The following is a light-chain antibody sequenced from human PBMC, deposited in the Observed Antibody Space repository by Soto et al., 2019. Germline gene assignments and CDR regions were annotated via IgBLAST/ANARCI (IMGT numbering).Light chain of an antibody. CDR2: AAS. V-gene: IGKV1-39*01. J-gene: IGKJ2*01. Sequence: DIQMTQSPSSLSASVGVWVTITCRASQSISSYLNWYQQKPGKAPKLLIHAASSLESGVPSRFSGSGSGTDFTLTISILQPEDSATYYCQQSYSIPVTFGQGTKVDIK. CDR1: QSISSY. CDR3: QQSYSIPVT.